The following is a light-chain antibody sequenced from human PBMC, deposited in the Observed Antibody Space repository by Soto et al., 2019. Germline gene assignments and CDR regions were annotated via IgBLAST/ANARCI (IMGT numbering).Light chain of an antibody. J-gene: IGKJ5*01. CDR1: QSLGGS. CDR3: QQYGSSPPIT. V-gene: IGKV3-20*01. CDR2: GAS. Sequence: EIVMTQSPATLSVSPGERATLSCRASQSLGGSLAWYQQKPGQAPRLLIYGASSRATGIPDRFSGSGSGTDFTLTISRLEPEDFAVYYCQQYGSSPPITFGQGTRLEIK.